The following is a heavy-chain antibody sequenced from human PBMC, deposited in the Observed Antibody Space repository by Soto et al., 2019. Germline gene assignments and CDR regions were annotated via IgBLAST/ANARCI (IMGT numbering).Heavy chain of an antibody. V-gene: IGHV4-30-2*01. Sequence: PSETLSLTCAVSGGSISSGGYSWSWIRQPPGKGLEWIGYIYHSGSTYYNPSLKSRVTISVDRSKNQFSLKLSSVTAADTAVYYCASASNGDYWFDPWGQGTLVTVSS. J-gene: IGHJ5*02. CDR1: GGSISSGGYS. CDR2: IYHSGST. D-gene: IGHD4-17*01. CDR3: ASASNGDYWFDP.